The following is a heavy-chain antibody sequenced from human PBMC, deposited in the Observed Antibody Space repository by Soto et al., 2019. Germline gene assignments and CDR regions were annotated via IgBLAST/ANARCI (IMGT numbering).Heavy chain of an antibody. Sequence: SETLSLTCAVSGGSISSGGYSWSWIRQPPGKGLEWIGYIYHSGSTYYNPSLKSRVTISVDRSKNQFSLKLSSVTAADTAVYYCASFYGGSYNWFDPWGQGTLVTVSS. V-gene: IGHV4-30-2*01. D-gene: IGHD4-17*01. CDR1: GGSISSGGYS. CDR2: IYHSGST. CDR3: ASFYGGSYNWFDP. J-gene: IGHJ5*02.